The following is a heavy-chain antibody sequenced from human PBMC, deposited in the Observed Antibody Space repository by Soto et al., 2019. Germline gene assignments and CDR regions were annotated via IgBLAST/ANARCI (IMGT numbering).Heavy chain of an antibody. J-gene: IGHJ3*02. CDR3: ARQTSENLQLTGDRSGAFDI. D-gene: IGHD7-27*01. Sequence: GESLKISCKGSGYSFTSYWIGWVRQMPGKGLEWMGIIYPGDSDTRYSPSFQGQVTISADKSISTAYLQWSSLKASDTAMYYCARQTSENLQLTGDRSGAFDIWGQGTMVTVSS. CDR2: IYPGDSDT. CDR1: GYSFTSYW. V-gene: IGHV5-51*01.